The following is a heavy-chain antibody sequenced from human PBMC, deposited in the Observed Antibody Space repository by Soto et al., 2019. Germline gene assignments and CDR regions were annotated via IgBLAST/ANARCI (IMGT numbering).Heavy chain of an antibody. CDR1: GGSFSGYY. D-gene: IGHD3-10*01. CDR3: ARVSMVRGVMGPYYYYGMAV. Sequence: PSETLSLTCAGYGGSFSGYYWSWIRQPPGKGLEWIGEINHSGSTNYNPSLKSRVTISIDTSKNQFSLKLSSVTAADTAVYYCARVSMVRGVMGPYYYYGMAVWGQGTTVTVS. V-gene: IGHV4-34*01. J-gene: IGHJ6*02. CDR2: INHSGST.